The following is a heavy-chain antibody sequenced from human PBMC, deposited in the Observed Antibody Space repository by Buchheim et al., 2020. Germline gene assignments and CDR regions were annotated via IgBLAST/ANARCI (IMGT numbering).Heavy chain of an antibody. J-gene: IGHJ4*02. Sequence: EVQLLESGGDLIQPGGSLRLSCAASGFDFSSHTMAWVRQAPGKGLEWVSSITVSGGSTFYADSVKGRFVISRDNSEKKLYLHMSSLRAEDSALYFCAKDPLYYGGSQFDYWGQGTL. D-gene: IGHD4-23*01. V-gene: IGHV3-23*01. CDR2: ITVSGGST. CDR1: GFDFSSHT. CDR3: AKDPLYYGGSQFDY.